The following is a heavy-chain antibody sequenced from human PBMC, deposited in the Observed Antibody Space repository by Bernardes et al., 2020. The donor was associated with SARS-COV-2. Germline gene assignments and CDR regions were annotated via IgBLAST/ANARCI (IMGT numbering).Heavy chain of an antibody. D-gene: IGHD3-10*01. CDR1: GFTFSSYW. Sequence: GGSLRLSCAASGFTFSSYWMHWVRQAPGTGLVWVSRINSDGSSTSYADSVKGRFTISRDNAKNTLYLQMNSLRAEDTAVYYCARGPRGLSYYYGSGSYYTAESHDYFDYWGQGTLVTVSS. CDR2: INSDGSST. J-gene: IGHJ4*02. CDR3: ARGPRGLSYYYGSGSYYTAESHDYFDY. V-gene: IGHV3-74*01.